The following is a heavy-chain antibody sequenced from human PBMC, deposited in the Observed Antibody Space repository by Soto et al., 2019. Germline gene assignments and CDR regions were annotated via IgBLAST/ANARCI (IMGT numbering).Heavy chain of an antibody. CDR3: AKGKSTGDIEWFDP. D-gene: IGHD3-10*01. CDR1: GFTLQNYA. J-gene: IGHJ5*02. V-gene: IGHV3-23*01. Sequence: EVQLLQSGGGLARPGGSLRPSCTTSGFTLQNYAIARGRQAPGKGLEWVSTLIGGHYGTAYSYSVKGRFTVSRDNSKNCLYLQMNSLGVEDTAMYFCAKGKSTGDIEWFDPWGQGSLVTVSS. CDR2: LIGGHYGT.